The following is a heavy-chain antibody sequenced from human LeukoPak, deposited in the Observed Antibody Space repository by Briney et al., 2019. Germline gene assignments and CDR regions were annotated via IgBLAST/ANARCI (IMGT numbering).Heavy chain of an antibody. J-gene: IGHJ4*02. CDR3: ARGQEPGYASGWHSACGY. D-gene: IGHD6-19*01. V-gene: IGHV1-46*01. CDR1: GYTFTSYY. Sequence: ASVKVSCKASGYTFTSYYMHWLRQAPGQGLDWIGLIDPSGGSTNYAQKFQGRVTMTRDTSTSTVFMELNSLRSEDTAVYYCARGQEPGYASGWHSACGYWGREPWSPSPQ. CDR2: IDPSGGST.